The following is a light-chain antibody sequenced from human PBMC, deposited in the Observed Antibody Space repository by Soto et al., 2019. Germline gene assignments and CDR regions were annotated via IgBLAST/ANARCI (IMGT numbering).Light chain of an antibody. Sequence: LTQPRSVSGSPGQSVTISCTGTSSDVGGYNYVSWYQHHTGKAPKLMIYDVDKRPSGVPGRFSGSKSGNTASLTISGLQAEDEADYYCCSNAGSYPFVFGTGTKVTVL. CDR1: SSDVGGYNY. V-gene: IGLV2-11*01. CDR3: CSNAGSYPFV. CDR2: DVD. J-gene: IGLJ1*01.